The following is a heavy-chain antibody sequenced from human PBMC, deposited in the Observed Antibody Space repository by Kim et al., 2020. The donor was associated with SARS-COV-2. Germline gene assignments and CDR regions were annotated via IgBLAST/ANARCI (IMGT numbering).Heavy chain of an antibody. CDR3: ARDRSRGSGSYYPY. J-gene: IGHJ4*02. D-gene: IGHD3-10*01. V-gene: IGHV1-18*01. Sequence: AQKLQGKVTMTTDTSTSTAYMELRSLRSDDTAVYYCARDRSRGSGSYYPYWGQGTLVTVSS.